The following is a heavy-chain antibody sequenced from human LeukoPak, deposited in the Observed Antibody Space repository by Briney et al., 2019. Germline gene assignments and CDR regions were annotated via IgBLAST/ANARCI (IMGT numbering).Heavy chain of an antibody. CDR1: GGSISSYF. D-gene: IGHD4-17*01. CDR3: ARYPYNDGDYTPESGY. Sequence: SETLSLTCTVSGGSISSYFWSWIRQPPGKGLEWIGYIHYSGDTNYNSSLKNRVTISLDASKNQFSLKLRSVTAADTAVYYCARYPYNDGDYTPESGYWGQGILVTLSS. CDR2: IHYSGDT. V-gene: IGHV4-59*08. J-gene: IGHJ4*02.